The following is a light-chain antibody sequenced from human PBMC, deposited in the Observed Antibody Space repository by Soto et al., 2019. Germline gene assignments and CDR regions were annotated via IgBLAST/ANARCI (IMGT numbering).Light chain of an antibody. Sequence: QSVMTQPPSVSAAPGQKVTISCSGSSSNIGGNSVSWYQQFPGTAPKLLIYADDKRPSGIPDRFSGSKSGTSATLGITGFQTGDEADYYCGSWDSSLSAYVFATGTKLTVL. CDR1: SSNIGGNS. J-gene: IGLJ1*01. V-gene: IGLV1-51*01. CDR3: GSWDSSLSAYV. CDR2: ADD.